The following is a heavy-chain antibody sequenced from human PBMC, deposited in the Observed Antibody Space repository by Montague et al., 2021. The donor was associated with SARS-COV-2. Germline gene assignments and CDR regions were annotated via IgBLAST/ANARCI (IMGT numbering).Heavy chain of an antibody. J-gene: IGHJ4*02. Sequence: SETLSLTCAVYGGSFSGYYWSWIRQPPGKCLEWIGEINHSGSTNYNPSLKSRVTISVDTSKNQFSLKLSSVTAADTAVYYCARDSIAAAGTDYWGQGTLVTVSS. CDR3: ARDSIAAAGTDY. V-gene: IGHV4-34*01. CDR1: GGSFSGYY. D-gene: IGHD6-13*01. CDR2: INHSGST.